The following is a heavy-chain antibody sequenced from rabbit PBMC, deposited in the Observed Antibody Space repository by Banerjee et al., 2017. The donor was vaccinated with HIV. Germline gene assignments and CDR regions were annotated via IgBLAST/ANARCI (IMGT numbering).Heavy chain of an antibody. CDR3: ARDGGYIGYSPLDL. Sequence: QEQLEESGGDLVKPEGSLTLTCTASGFSFSSKYVMCWVRQAPGKGLEWIACIAAGSSSITYYATWAKGRFTISKTSSTTVTLQMTSLTAADTATYFCARDGGYIGYSPLDLWGQGTLVTVS. CDR1: GFSFSSKYV. J-gene: IGHJ4*01. D-gene: IGHD7-1*01. V-gene: IGHV1S45*01. CDR2: IAAGSSSIT.